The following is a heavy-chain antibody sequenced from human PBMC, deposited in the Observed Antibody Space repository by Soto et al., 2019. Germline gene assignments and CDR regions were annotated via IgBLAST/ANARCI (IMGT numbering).Heavy chain of an antibody. CDR3: AKGGLSGYDY. V-gene: IGHV3-23*01. CDR1: GFTFSKYA. CDR2: ISGDGDKT. J-gene: IGHJ4*02. Sequence: EVQLLESGGGLVQPGGSLRLSCAASGFTFSKYAMIWVRQAPGKGLEWISGISGDGDKTFYADFVKGRLTISRDNSKNTVYLQVSSLRVEDTAVYYWAKGGLSGYDYWGQGTLVTVSS. D-gene: IGHD5-12*01.